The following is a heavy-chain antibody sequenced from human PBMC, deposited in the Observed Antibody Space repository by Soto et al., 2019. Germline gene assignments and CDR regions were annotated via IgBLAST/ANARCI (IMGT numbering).Heavy chain of an antibody. CDR2: IWYDGSNK. V-gene: IGHV3-33*06. J-gene: IGHJ4*01. D-gene: IGHD3-10*01. CDR3: AKSGDTGSPGF. Sequence: QVQLVESGGGVVQPGRSLRLSCAASGFTFSSYGMHWVRQAPGKGLEWVAVIWYDGSNKYHADSVKGRITISRDNSKNTVYIQIDSMRGEDTAVFYVAKSGDTGSPGFWGHGTLVTVTS. CDR1: GFTFSSYG.